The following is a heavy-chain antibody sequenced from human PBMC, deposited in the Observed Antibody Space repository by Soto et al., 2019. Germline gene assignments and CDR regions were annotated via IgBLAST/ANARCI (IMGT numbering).Heavy chain of an antibody. J-gene: IGHJ4*02. V-gene: IGHV4-30-2*01. CDR2: IYHSGST. Sequence: QLQLQESGSGLVKPSQTLSLTCAVSGGSISSGGYSWSWIRQPPGKGLEWIGYIYHSGSTYYNPSLKSRVTISVDRSKTQFSLKLSSVTAADTAVYYCARASPYGSGSYYKWDYFDYWGQGTLVTVSS. CDR1: GGSISSGGYS. CDR3: ARASPYGSGSYYKWDYFDY. D-gene: IGHD3-10*01.